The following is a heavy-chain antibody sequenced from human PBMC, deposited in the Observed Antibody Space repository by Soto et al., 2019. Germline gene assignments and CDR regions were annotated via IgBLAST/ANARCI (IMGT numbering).Heavy chain of an antibody. CDR3: ALSALYCSSTSCYDGWDRMDL. D-gene: IGHD2-2*01. Sequence: GESLKISCKGSGYSFTSYWIGWVRQMPGKGLEWMGIIYPGDSDTRYSPSFQGQVTISADKSISTAYLQWSSLKASDTAMYYCALSALYCSSTSCYDGWDRMDLWGKGIKVTV. CDR1: GYSFTSYW. V-gene: IGHV5-51*01. J-gene: IGHJ6*04. CDR2: IYPGDSDT.